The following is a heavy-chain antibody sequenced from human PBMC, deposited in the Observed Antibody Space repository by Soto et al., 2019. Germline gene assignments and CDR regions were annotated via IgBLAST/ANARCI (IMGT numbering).Heavy chain of an antibody. V-gene: IGHV4-30-4*01. J-gene: IGHJ6*02. CDR2: IYYSGNT. Sequence: SETLFLTCSVSGGSISRGYYYWRWIRKPPGKGLEWIGNIYYSGNTYYNPSLKSRLIISIDTSKNQFSLKAGSVTAADTAVYYCASSSLYGMDVSGQGTTVTSP. CDR3: ASSSLYGMDV. CDR1: GGSISRGYYY.